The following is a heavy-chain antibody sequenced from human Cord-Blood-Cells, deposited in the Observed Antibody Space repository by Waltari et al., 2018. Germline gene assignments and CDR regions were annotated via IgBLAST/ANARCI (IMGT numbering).Heavy chain of an antibody. CDR1: GGTFSSYA. CDR2: IIPIFSTA. V-gene: IGHV1-69*01. D-gene: IGHD4-17*01. CDR3: ARDDYGGNYYFDY. J-gene: IGHJ4*02. Sequence: QVQLVQPGAEVKKPGSSVQVSCKASGGTFSSYAISWLRQAPGQGREWMGGIIPIFSTANYAQKCQGRVTITADESTSTAYMELSSLRSEDTAVYYCARDDYGGNYYFDYWGQGTLVTVSS.